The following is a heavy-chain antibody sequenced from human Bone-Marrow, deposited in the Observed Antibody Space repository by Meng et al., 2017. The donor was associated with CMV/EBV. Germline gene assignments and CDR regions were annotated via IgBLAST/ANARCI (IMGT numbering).Heavy chain of an antibody. CDR1: GYTFTSYD. CDR2: MNPNSGNT. Sequence: ASVKVSCKASGYTFTSYDINWVRQATGQGLEWMGWMNPNSGNTGYAQKFQGRVIMTRNTSISTAYMELSSLRSEDTAVYYCARSKTRTRTALSDYWAQGTLATVSS. CDR3: ARSKTRTRTALSDY. D-gene: IGHD5-18*01. J-gene: IGHJ4*02. V-gene: IGHV1-8*01.